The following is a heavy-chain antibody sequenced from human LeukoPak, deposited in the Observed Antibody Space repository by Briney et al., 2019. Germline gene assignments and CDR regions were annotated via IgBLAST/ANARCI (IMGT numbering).Heavy chain of an antibody. V-gene: IGHV1-69*04. Sequence: SVTVSCKASGGTFSSYAISWVRQAPGQGLEWMGRIIPILGIANYAQKFQGRVTITADKSTSTAYMELSSLRSEDTAVYYCARGGFDWPNFDYWGQGTLVTVSS. CDR2: IIPILGIA. CDR3: ARGGFDWPNFDY. D-gene: IGHD3-9*01. J-gene: IGHJ4*02. CDR1: GGTFSSYA.